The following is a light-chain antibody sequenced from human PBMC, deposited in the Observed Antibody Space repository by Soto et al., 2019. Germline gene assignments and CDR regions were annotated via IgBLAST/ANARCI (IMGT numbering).Light chain of an antibody. Sequence: IVMSQSPLSLPVTPGEPASISCRSSQSLLNSNGNNYLDWYLQKPGQSPQLLIYLGSNRASGVPGRFSGSGSGTDFTLKITRVEAEDVGVYYCMQALQTPITFGQGTRLEIK. CDR3: MQALQTPIT. CDR1: QSLLNSNGNNY. J-gene: IGKJ5*01. CDR2: LGS. V-gene: IGKV2-28*01.